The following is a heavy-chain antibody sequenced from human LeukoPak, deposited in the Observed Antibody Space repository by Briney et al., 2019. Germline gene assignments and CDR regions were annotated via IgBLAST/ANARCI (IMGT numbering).Heavy chain of an antibody. Sequence: SGGSLRLSCAASGFSFSGYAMSWVRQAPGTGLEWVSYISDNGVITNYADSVKGRFTISRDDSKNTLYLQMNSLRAEDTAVYYCAHISSSWPDYWGQGTLVTVSS. CDR2: ISDNGVIT. D-gene: IGHD6-13*01. V-gene: IGHV3-23*01. J-gene: IGHJ4*02. CDR3: AHISSSWPDY. CDR1: GFSFSGYA.